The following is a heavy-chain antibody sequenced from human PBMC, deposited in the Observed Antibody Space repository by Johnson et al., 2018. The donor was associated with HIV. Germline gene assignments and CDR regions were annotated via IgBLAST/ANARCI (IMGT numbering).Heavy chain of an antibody. V-gene: IGHV3-72*01. D-gene: IGHD1-1*01. J-gene: IGHJ3*02. CDR2: TTDKLNSYTT. CDR1: GFTFSDYY. CDR3: TTDRYAFDI. Sequence: VQLVESGGGLVQPGGSLRLSCVVSGFTFSDYYMDWVRQAPGKGLEWVGRTTDKLNSYTTKYAASVKGRFTISRDDSKKSLYLQINSLRTEDTAVYYCTTDRYAFDIWGQGTMVTVSS.